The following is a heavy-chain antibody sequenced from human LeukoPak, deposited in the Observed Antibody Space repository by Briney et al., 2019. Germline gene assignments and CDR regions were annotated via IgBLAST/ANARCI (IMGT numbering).Heavy chain of an antibody. J-gene: IGHJ4*02. Sequence: GGSLRLSCAASGFSFSAYGMGWVRQAPGKGLEWVSTINDSGENTHYADSVKGRCTISRDNSKDTVYLQMNSLRAEDTALYYCVKDVGGSAFYEYWGQGTLVTVSS. CDR2: INDSGENT. CDR3: VKDVGGSAFYEY. CDR1: GFSFSAYG. D-gene: IGHD2-15*01. V-gene: IGHV3-23*01.